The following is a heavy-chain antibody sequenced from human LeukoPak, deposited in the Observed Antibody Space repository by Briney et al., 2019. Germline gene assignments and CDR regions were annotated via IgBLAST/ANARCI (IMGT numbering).Heavy chain of an antibody. D-gene: IGHD3-22*01. V-gene: IGHV3-48*02. CDR1: GFTFSSYS. J-gene: IGHJ4*02. CDR2: ISGGSNII. CDR3: ARDPGYYYDSSGYYLPYYFDY. Sequence: GGSLRLSCVASGFTFSSYSLNWVRQRPGKGLEWISYISGGSNIIKYADSVKGRFTISRDNAKNSLYLQMDSLRDEDTAVYYCARDPGYYYDSSGYYLPYYFDYWGQGTLVTVSS.